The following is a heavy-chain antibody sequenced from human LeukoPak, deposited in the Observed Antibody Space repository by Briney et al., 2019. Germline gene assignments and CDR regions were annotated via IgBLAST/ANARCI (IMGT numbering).Heavy chain of an antibody. CDR3: ARREGITMVRGVISPPYYYGMDV. D-gene: IGHD3-10*01. V-gene: IGHV1-2*04. CDR2: INPNSGGT. Sequence: TSVKVSCKASGYTFTGYYMHWVRQAPGQGLEWMGWINPNSGGTNYAQKFQGWVTMTRDTSISTAYMELSRLRSDDTAVYYCARREGITMVRGVISPPYYYGMDVWGQGTTVTVSS. J-gene: IGHJ6*02. CDR1: GYTFTGYY.